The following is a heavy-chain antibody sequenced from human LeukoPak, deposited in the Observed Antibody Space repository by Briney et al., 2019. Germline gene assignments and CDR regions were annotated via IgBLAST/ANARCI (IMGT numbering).Heavy chain of an antibody. CDR1: GFTFSRNA. D-gene: IGHD3-22*01. CDR3: VKDANYLHSSGYLIPFDY. V-gene: IGHV3-23*01. J-gene: IGHJ4*02. CDR2: IGGRGANI. Sequence: GGALRLSCAASGFTFSRNAMNWARHAPGEGLERGSSIGGRGANIYHADSVQGRFTISRDNANNLLFLQLNILTAEDTAVYYCVKDANYLHSSGYLIPFDYWGQGTLVTVSS.